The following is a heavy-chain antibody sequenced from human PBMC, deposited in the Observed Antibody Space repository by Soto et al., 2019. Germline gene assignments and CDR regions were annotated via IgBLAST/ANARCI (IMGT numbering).Heavy chain of an antibody. J-gene: IGHJ3*02. Sequence: SETLSLTCAVYGGSFSGYYWSWIRQPPGKGLEWIGEIYHSGSTNYNPSLKSRVTISVDKSKNQFSLKLSSVTAADTAVYYCARFSPRAALAYCSSTSCYGAFDIWGQGTMVTVSS. D-gene: IGHD2-2*01. CDR1: GGSFSGYY. CDR2: IYHSGST. CDR3: ARFSPRAALAYCSSTSCYGAFDI. V-gene: IGHV4-34*01.